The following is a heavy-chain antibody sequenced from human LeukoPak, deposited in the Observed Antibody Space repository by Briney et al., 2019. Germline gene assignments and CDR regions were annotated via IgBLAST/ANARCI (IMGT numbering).Heavy chain of an antibody. CDR2: VNHAGTT. Sequence: PSETLSLTCVVSSGSFSGSYWTWIRQPPGKGLEWIGEVNHAGTTAYNPSLKSRVTMSVEKSKNQFSLKLTSVTAADTAVYYCVLSNVDATSWTDNWGQGTLVTASS. CDR1: SGSFSGSY. D-gene: IGHD5-12*01. CDR3: VLSNVDATSWTDN. J-gene: IGHJ4*02. V-gene: IGHV4-34*01.